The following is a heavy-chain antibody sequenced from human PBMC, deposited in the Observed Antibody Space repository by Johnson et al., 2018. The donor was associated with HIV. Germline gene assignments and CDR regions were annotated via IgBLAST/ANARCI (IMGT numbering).Heavy chain of an antibody. CDR1: GFTFDDYG. J-gene: IGHJ3*02. V-gene: IGHV3-20*04. CDR3: ARGKTVTTFLSGYAPPPDAFDI. D-gene: IGHD4-17*01. Sequence: VQLVESGGGVVRPGGSLRLSCAASGFTFDDYGMSWVRQAPGKGLAWVSGINWNGGSTGYADSVKGRFTISRDNAKNSLYTQMNSLRAEDTALSYCARGKTVTTFLSGYAPPPDAFDIWGQGTMVTVSS. CDR2: INWNGGST.